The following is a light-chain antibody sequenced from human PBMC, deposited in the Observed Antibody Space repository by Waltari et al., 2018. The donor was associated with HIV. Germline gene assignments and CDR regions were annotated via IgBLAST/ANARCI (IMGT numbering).Light chain of an antibody. CDR1: SRDVGASNY. V-gene: IGLV2-11*01. CDR2: EVT. Sequence: QSALTQPRSVSGSPGQSVTISCTGTSRDVGASNYVSWYQQHPGKAPKLMFYEVTKRPASTPGRFSASRAGNTASLTVSGLQAEDEADYYCSSYDNNNNYVIFGGGTKLTVL. J-gene: IGLJ2*01. CDR3: SSYDNNNNYVI.